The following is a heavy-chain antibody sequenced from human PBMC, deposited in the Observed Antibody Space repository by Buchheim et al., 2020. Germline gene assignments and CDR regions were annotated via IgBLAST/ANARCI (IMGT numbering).Heavy chain of an antibody. Sequence: QVQLQQWGAGLLKPSETLSLTCAVYGGSFSGYYWSWIRQPPGKGLEWIGEINHSGSTNYNPSLRSRVTISVDTSKNQFSPKLSSVTAADTAVYYCAGNNWNFSPYYYYGMDVWGQGTT. CDR1: GGSFSGYY. CDR2: INHSGST. J-gene: IGHJ6*02. CDR3: AGNNWNFSPYYYYGMDV. D-gene: IGHD1-7*01. V-gene: IGHV4-34*01.